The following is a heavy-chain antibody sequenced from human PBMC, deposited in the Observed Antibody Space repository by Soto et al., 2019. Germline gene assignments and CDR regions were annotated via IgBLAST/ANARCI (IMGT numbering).Heavy chain of an antibody. CDR3: GRHRYKDYFGC. V-gene: IGHV5-51*01. D-gene: IGHD1-1*01. CDR1: YW. Sequence: YWGGCMRKITEKGLEWMGIIYPSDSDTRYSPSFQGQVTISVDKSISTAYLQWSSLKASDTAKYYCGRHRYKDYFGCCGQGTLGTVSS. CDR2: IYPSDSDT. J-gene: IGHJ4*03.